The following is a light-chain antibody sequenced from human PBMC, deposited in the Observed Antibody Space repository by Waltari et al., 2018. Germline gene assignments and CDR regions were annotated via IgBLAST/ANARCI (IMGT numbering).Light chain of an antibody. CDR1: SSNIGSNA. V-gene: IGLV1-44*01. Sequence: QSVLTQPPSASGTPGQRVTISCSGSSSNIGSNAVNWYQQLPGTAPKLLIYSKNTRPSGAPARFSGSTSGTSDSLAISGLLSQDEADYYCAAWDDSLDGSWVFGGGTKLTVL. J-gene: IGLJ3*02. CDR2: SKN. CDR3: AAWDDSLDGSWV.